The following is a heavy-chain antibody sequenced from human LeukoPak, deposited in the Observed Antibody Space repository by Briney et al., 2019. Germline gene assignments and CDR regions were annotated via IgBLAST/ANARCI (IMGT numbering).Heavy chain of an antibody. V-gene: IGHV1-18*01. CDR2: ISAYNGNT. CDR1: GYTFTSYG. CDR3: ARDPPYSSGWYETDY. Sequence: ASVKLSCKASGYTFTSYGISWVRQAPGQGLEWMGWISAYNGNTNYAQNLQGRITMTTDTSTSTAYMELRSLRSDDTAVYYCARDPPYSSGWYETDYWGQGTLVTVSS. J-gene: IGHJ4*01. D-gene: IGHD6-19*01.